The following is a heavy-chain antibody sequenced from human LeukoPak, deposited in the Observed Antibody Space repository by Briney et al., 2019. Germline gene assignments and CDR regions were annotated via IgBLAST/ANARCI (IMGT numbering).Heavy chain of an antibody. V-gene: IGHV3-21*01. Sequence: PGGSLRLSCAASGFTFSSYSMNWVRQAPGKGLEWVSSISSSSSYIYYADSVKGRFTISRDNAKNSLYLQMNSLRDEDTAVYYCARLSYYCGGDCNYFDYWGQGTLVTVSS. CDR3: ARLSYYCGGDCNYFDY. CDR1: GFTFSSYS. J-gene: IGHJ4*02. CDR2: ISSSSSYI. D-gene: IGHD2-21*02.